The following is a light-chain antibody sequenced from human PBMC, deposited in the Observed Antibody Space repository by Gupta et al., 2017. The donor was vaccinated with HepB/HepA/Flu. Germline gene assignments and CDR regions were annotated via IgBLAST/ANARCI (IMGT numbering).Light chain of an antibody. V-gene: IGLV2-14*01. Sequence: SALTQPASVSVSPGQSITISCTGTSSDVGGYNYVSWYQQHPGKAPKLMIYDVSNRPSGVSNRFSGSKSGNTASLTISGLQAEDEADYYCSSYTSSSTRVFGGGTKLTVL. CDR3: SSYTSSSTRV. CDR1: SSDVGGYNY. J-gene: IGLJ3*02. CDR2: DVS.